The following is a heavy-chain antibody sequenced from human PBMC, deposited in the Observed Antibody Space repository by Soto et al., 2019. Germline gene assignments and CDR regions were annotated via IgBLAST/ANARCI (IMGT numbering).Heavy chain of an antibody. CDR3: AKGVYYYYMDV. D-gene: IGHD2-8*01. CDR2: ISSSSSPT. J-gene: IGHJ6*03. V-gene: IGHV3-48*04. CDR1: GFSFSSYS. Sequence: LRLSCAASGFSFSSYSMYWVRQAPGKGLEWVSYISSSSSPTYYADSVRGRFTISRDNAKNSLYLQMNSLRAEDTAVYYCAKGVYYYYMDVWGKGATVTVSS.